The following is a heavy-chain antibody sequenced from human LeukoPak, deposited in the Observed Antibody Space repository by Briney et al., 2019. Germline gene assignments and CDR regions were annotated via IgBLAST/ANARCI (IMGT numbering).Heavy chain of an antibody. CDR3: ARDHYGYYDAFDI. CDR2: IYDSGNT. V-gene: IGHV4-59*01. Sequence: SETLSLTCTVSGGSISTYYWSWIRQPPGKGLEWIGYIYDSGNTNYNPSLKSRVTISVDTSKNQFSLNLRSVIAADTAVYYCARDHYGYYDAFDIWGQGTMFTVSS. D-gene: IGHD1-26*01. J-gene: IGHJ3*02. CDR1: GGSISTYY.